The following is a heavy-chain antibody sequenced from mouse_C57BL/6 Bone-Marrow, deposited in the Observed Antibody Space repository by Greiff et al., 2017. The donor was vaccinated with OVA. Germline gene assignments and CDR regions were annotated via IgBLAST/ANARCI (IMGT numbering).Heavy chain of an antibody. CDR2: IWSGGST. J-gene: IGHJ3*01. CDR3: ASLAY. V-gene: IGHV2-2*01. Sequence: VQVVESGPGLVQPSQSLSITCTVSGFSLTSYGVHWVRQSPGKGLEWLGVIWSGGSTDYNAAFISRLSISKDNSKSQVFFKMNSLQADDTAIYYCASLAYWGQGTLVTVSA. CDR1: GFSLTSYG.